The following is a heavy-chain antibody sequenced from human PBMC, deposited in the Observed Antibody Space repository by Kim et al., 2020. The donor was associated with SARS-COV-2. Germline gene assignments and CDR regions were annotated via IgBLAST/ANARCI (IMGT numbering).Heavy chain of an antibody. CDR2: ST. J-gene: IGHJ6*02. V-gene: IGHV3-74*01. Sequence: STTYPDSGKGRFTIYRDNAKNTLFLQMNSLRAEDAAVYYCARDGNGLGVWGQGTTVTVSS. CDR3: ARDGNGLGV.